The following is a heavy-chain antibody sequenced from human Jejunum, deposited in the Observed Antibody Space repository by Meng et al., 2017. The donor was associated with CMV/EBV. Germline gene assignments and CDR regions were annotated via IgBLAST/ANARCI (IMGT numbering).Heavy chain of an antibody. CDR2: INYSGST. Sequence: QLQLQESGPGLVKPSETLSLTCTVSGGFISSSNYYWGWIRQPPGKGLEWIGNINYSGSTYYNPSLKSRVTISVDMSKNQFSLKLRSVTAADTAVYYCARVPSTILFDLWGQGTLVTVSS. J-gene: IGHJ5*02. CDR1: GGFISSSNYY. CDR3: ARVPSTILFDL. D-gene: IGHD3-3*01. V-gene: IGHV4-39*07.